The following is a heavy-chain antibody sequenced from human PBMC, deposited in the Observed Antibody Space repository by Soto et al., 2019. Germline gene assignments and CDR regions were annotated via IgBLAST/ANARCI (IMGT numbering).Heavy chain of an antibody. CDR2: IIPIFGTA. V-gene: IGHV1-69*06. CDR1: GGTFSSYA. CDR3: ARVNTIFGVDGMDV. D-gene: IGHD3-3*01. Sequence: SVKVSCKASGGTFSSYAISWVRQAPGQGLEWMGGIIPIFGTANYAQKFQGRVTITADKSTSTAYMELSSLRSEDTAVYYCARVNTIFGVDGMDVWGQGTTVTVSS. J-gene: IGHJ6*02.